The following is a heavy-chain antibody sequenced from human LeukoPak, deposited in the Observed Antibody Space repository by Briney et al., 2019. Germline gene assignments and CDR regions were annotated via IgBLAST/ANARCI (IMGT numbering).Heavy chain of an antibody. V-gene: IGHV3-30*03. J-gene: IGHJ4*02. CDR1: GFTFSSYG. Sequence: GGSLRLSCAASGFTFSSYGMHWVRQAPGKGLEWVAVISYDGSNKYYADSVKGRFTISRDNAKNSLYLQMNSLRAEDTAVYYCARGYSNYVFYWGQGTLVTVSS. CDR2: ISYDGSNK. D-gene: IGHD4-11*01. CDR3: ARGYSNYVFY.